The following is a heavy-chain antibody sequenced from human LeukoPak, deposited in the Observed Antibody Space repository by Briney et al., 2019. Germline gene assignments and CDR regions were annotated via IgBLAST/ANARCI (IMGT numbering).Heavy chain of an antibody. CDR3: ASMVRGVSGWFDP. CDR1: GGSFSGYY. Sequence: PSETLSLTCAVYGGSFSGYYWSWIRQPPGKGLEWIGYIYYSGSTNYNPSLKSRVTISVDTSKNQFSLKVSSVTAADTAVYYCASMVRGVSGWFDPWGQGTLVTVSS. CDR2: IYYSGST. D-gene: IGHD3-10*01. J-gene: IGHJ5*02. V-gene: IGHV4-59*01.